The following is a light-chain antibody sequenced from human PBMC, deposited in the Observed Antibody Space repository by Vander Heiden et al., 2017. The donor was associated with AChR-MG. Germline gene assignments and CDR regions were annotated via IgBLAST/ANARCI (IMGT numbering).Light chain of an antibody. CDR3: AAWDDSRNHWV. Sequence: SVLNQPPSASGTPGQRVTISCSGSSYNIGSNTVNWYLQLAGTAPKLLIYGNHQRPSGVPVRCSGSKSGTSAALANSGLQAEDEADYYCAAWDDSRNHWVFGVGTKLTVL. CDR1: SYNIGSNT. V-gene: IGLV1-44*01. J-gene: IGLJ3*02. CDR2: GNH.